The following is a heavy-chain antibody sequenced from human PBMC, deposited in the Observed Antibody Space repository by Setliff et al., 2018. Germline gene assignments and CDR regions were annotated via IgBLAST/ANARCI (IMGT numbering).Heavy chain of an antibody. J-gene: IGHJ3*01. Sequence: EASVKVSCKASGYIFRDYYIHWVRQAPGQGLERVGWINPNSGGREYAEAFQGRITMTGDTSIKTAFMELSGLTSDDTAVYYCAGPFDVGPYPRPIDGLDLWGQGTRVTVSS. D-gene: IGHD3-9*01. CDR3: AGPFDVGPYPRPIDGLDL. V-gene: IGHV1-2*02. CDR1: GYIFRDYY. CDR2: INPNSGGR.